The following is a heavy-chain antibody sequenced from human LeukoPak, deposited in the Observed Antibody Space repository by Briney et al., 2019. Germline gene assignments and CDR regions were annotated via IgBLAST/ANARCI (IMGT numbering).Heavy chain of an antibody. V-gene: IGHV3-30-3*01. J-gene: IGHJ3*02. CDR3: ARVMGSSWLDLALDI. CDR1: GFTFSSYP. CDR2: VSHDGTNK. D-gene: IGHD6-13*01. Sequence: GGSLRLSCAASGFTFSSYPMHWVRQAPGKGLEWVAIVSHDGTNKYYADSVKGRFTISRDNSKNTLYLQMSSLRAEDTAVYYCARVMGSSWLDLALDIWGQGTMVTVSS.